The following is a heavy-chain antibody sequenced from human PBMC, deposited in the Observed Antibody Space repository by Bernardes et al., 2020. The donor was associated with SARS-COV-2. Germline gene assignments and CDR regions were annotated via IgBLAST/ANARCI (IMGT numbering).Heavy chain of an antibody. D-gene: IGHD2-21*01. CDR2: SRRKADSYST. CDR3: TRLYVAAAPRGNGMGV. V-gene: IGHV3-72*01. CDR1: GFTSSEHY. J-gene: IGHJ6*02. Sequence: GGSLRLSCAASGFTSSEHYMDWVRQAPGKGLEWVGRSRRKADSYSTEYAASGKGRFSISRDESKNSMYLQMNSLKTADTAVYYCTRLYVAAAPRGNGMGVGGQGTTVSVSS.